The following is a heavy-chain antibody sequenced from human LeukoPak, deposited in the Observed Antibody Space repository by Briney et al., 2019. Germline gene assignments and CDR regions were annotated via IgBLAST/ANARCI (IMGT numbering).Heavy chain of an antibody. J-gene: IGHJ4*02. V-gene: IGHV3-21*01. D-gene: IGHD3-22*01. Sequence: PGGSLRLSCAASGFTFSSYSMNWVRQAPGKGLEWVSSISSSSSYIYYADSVKGRFTISRDNAKNSLYLQMNSLRAEDTAVYYCKRAFTGYYDSSGYYSRDYWGQGILVTVSS. CDR1: GFTFSSYS. CDR3: KRAFTGYYDSSGYYSRDY. CDR2: ISSSSSYI.